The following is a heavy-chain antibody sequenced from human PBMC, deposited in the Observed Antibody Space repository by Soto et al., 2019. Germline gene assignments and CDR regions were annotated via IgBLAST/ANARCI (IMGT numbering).Heavy chain of an antibody. J-gene: IGHJ4*02. V-gene: IGHV3-21*01. CDR1: GFTFSSYT. Sequence: GGSLRLSCAASGFTFSSYTMNWVRQAPGKGLEWVSSISSGSSYVYYADSVKGRFTISRDNAKNSLFLQMNSLRAEDTAVYYCARDILSGGAYPDYWGQGTKVTVSS. CDR3: ARDILSGGAYPDY. D-gene: IGHD3-10*01. CDR2: ISSGSSYV.